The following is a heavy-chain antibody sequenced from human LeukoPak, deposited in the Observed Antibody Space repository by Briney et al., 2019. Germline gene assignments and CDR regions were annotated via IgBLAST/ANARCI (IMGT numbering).Heavy chain of an antibody. CDR2: VYTSGST. Sequence: PSETLSLTCTVSGGSINSDGYYWSWIRQPAGKELEWIGRVYTSGSTNYNPSLKSRVTISLDTSKNQFSLNLSSVTAADTAVYYCARSDWGSTFDYWGQGTLVTVSS. J-gene: IGHJ4*02. CDR3: ARSDWGSTFDY. V-gene: IGHV4-61*02. D-gene: IGHD2-21*01. CDR1: GGSINSDGYY.